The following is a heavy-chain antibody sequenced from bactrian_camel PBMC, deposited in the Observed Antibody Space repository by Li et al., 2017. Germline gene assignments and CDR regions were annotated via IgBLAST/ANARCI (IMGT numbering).Heavy chain of an antibody. Sequence: QVQLVESGGGLVQPRGSLQLSCAASGFTFSSYWMYWVRQAPGKGLEWVSGISGSGGTTWYADSVKGRFTMDRDNAKNTVYLQMDSLKPEDTAVYYCVERLSSWGQGTQVTVS. CDR2: ISGSGGTT. J-gene: IGHJ4*01. D-gene: IGHD1*01. V-gene: IGHV3S25*01. CDR3: VERLSS. CDR1: GFTFSSYW.